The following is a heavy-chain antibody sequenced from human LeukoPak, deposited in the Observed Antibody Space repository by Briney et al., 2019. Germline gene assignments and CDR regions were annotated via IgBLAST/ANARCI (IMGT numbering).Heavy chain of an antibody. CDR3: ARARYAWSGYYEAY. Sequence: GGSLSLSCAASGFTFSDYYMSWIRHAPGKGMEWDSYISSSGSTIYYADSVEGVFIISRDNAKNSLYLQMNSLRAEDTAVYYCARARYAWSGYYEAYWGQGTLVTVSS. CDR1: GFTFSDYY. J-gene: IGHJ4*02. D-gene: IGHD3-3*01. V-gene: IGHV3-11*04. CDR2: ISSSGSTI.